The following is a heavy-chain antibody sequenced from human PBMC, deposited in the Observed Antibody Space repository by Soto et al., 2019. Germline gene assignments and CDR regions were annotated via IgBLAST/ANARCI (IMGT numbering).Heavy chain of an antibody. CDR3: AKDTGPN. Sequence: QPGGSLKLSCAASGFTLDNYAMHWVRQAPGKGPEWVSGISWNSNTIAYADSVKGRFTISRDNAKNSLYLQMNSLRAEDTAFYYCAKDTGPNWGQGTLVTVSS. CDR1: GFTLDNYA. CDR2: ISWNSNTI. V-gene: IGHV3-9*01. J-gene: IGHJ4*02.